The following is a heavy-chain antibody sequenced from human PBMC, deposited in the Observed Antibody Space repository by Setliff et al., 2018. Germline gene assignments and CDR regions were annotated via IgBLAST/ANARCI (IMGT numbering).Heavy chain of an antibody. J-gene: IGHJ4*02. CDR2: ISAYNGNA. V-gene: IGHV1-18*01. Sequence: ASGKVSCKASGYTFTSYGISWVRQAPGQGLEWMGWISAYNGNANYAQKLQGRLTMTTDTSTSTAYMELRSLRSDDTAVYYCARSPPTVVVTAIQAIFDYWGQGTLVTVSS. D-gene: IGHD2-21*02. CDR1: GYTFTSYG. CDR3: ARSPPTVVVTAIQAIFDY.